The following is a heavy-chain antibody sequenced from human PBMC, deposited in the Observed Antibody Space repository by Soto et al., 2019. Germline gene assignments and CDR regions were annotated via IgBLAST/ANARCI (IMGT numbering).Heavy chain of an antibody. D-gene: IGHD4-17*01. J-gene: IGHJ3*02. CDR2: IYYSGST. CDR3: ARHPPYGDYGFGAFDI. CDR1: GGSISSSSYY. Sequence: QLQLQESGPGLVKPSETLSLTCTVSGGSISSSSYYWGWIRQPPGKGLEWIGSIYYSGSTYYNPSLKSRVTISVDTSKNQFSLKLSSVTAADTAVYYCARHPPYGDYGFGAFDIWGQGTMVTVSS. V-gene: IGHV4-39*01.